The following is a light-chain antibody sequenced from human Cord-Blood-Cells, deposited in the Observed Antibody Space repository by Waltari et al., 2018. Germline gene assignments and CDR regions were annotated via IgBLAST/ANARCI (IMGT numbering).Light chain of an antibody. J-gene: IGLJ2*01. CDR3: SSYAGSNNVV. CDR1: SSDAGGYNY. CDR2: EVS. Sequence: QSALTQPPSASGSPGQSVTISCIGTSSDAGGYNYVSWYQQHPGKAPKLMIYEVSKRPSGVPDRFSGSKSGNTASLTVSGLQAEDEADYYCSSYAGSNNVVFGGGTKLTVL. V-gene: IGLV2-8*01.